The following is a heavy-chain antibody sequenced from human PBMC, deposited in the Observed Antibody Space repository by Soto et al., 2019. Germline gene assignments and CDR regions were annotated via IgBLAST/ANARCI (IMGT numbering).Heavy chain of an antibody. CDR2: IYYSGST. CDR3: ARAGGPGDYYFDY. D-gene: IGHD2-15*01. J-gene: IGHJ4*02. CDR1: GGSISSYY. Sequence: SETLSLTCTVSGGSISSYYWSWIRQPPGKGLEWIGYIYYSGSTNYNPSLKSRVTISVDTSKNRFSLKLSSVTAADTAVYYCARAGGPGDYYFDYWGQGTLVTVSS. V-gene: IGHV4-59*01.